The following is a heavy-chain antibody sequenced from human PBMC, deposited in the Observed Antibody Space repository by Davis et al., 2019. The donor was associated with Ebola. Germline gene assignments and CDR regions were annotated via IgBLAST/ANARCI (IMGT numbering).Heavy chain of an antibody. V-gene: IGHV3-15*01. CDR3: TTAPAPYDYGDSVDY. D-gene: IGHD4-17*01. CDR1: GFTFSNAW. CDR2: IKSKTDGGTT. Sequence: PGGSLRLSCAASGFTFSNAWMSWVRQAPGKGLEWVGRIKSKTDGGTTDYAAPVKGRFTISRDDSKNTLYLQMNSLKTEDTAVYYCTTAPAPYDYGDSVDYWGQGTLVTVSS. J-gene: IGHJ4*02.